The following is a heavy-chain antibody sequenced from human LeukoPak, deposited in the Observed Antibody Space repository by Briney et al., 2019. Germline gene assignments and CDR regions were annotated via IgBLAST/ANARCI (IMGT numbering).Heavy chain of an antibody. D-gene: IGHD3-10*01. J-gene: IGHJ6*03. CDR1: GGSISSSSYY. Sequence: SETLSLTCTVSGGSISSSSYYWGWIRQPPGKGLEWIGSIYYSGSTYYNPSLKSRVTISVDTSKNQFSLKLSSVTAADTAVYXXXXXXXXXXWAGYYYYYMDVWGKGTTVTVSS. CDR2: IYYSGST. CDR3: XXXXXXXXWAGYYYYYMDV. V-gene: IGHV4-39*07.